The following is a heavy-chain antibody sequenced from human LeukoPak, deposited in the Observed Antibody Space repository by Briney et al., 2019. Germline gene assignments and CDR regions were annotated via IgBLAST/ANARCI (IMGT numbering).Heavy chain of an antibody. CDR3: AKDVAVAGFYYFDY. CDR1: GFTFSSYG. Sequence: GGSLRLSCAASGFTFSSYGMHWVRQAPGKGLEWVAVISYDGSNKYYADSVKGRFTISRDNSKNTLYLQMNSLRAEDTAVYYCAKDVAVAGFYYFDYWAREPWSPSPQ. D-gene: IGHD6-19*01. J-gene: IGHJ4*02. V-gene: IGHV3-30*18. CDR2: ISYDGSNK.